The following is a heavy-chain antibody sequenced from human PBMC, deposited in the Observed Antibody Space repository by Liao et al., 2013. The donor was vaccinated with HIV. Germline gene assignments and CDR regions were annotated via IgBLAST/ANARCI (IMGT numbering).Heavy chain of an antibody. J-gene: IGHJ6*03. Sequence: QVQLQESGPGLVKPSETLSLTCTVSGGSISSYYWSWIRQPPGKGLEWIGSIYYSGSTYYNPSLRSRVTISVDTSKNHFSLRLSSVTAADTAVYYCARVGMTTITGYYYYIDVWGKGTTVTVSS. CDR3: ARVGMTTITGYYYYIDV. V-gene: IGHV4-59*12. CDR1: GGSISSYY. CDR2: IYYSGST. D-gene: IGHD5-24*01.